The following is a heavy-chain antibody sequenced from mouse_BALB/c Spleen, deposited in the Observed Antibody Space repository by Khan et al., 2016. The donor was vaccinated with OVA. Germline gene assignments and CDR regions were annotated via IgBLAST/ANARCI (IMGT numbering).Heavy chain of an antibody. Sequence: VRLQQSGPELVKPGASVKISCKASGYSFTGYCMNWVMQSHGKSLEWIGRINPHVGETFFNPKFKGKATLTVDESSSTAHMEIRILAAEDSAFYYCTRIYGSDFDYWGQGTTLTVSS. V-gene: IGHV1-20*02. D-gene: IGHD1-1*01. CDR3: TRIYGSDFDY. CDR2: INPHVGET. CDR1: GYSFTGYC. J-gene: IGHJ2*01.